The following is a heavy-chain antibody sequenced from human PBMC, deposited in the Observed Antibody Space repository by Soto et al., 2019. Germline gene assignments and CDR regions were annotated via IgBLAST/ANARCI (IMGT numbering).Heavy chain of an antibody. V-gene: IGHV3-33*01. CDR2: IWYDGSNK. CDR3: ARPKTKVTTFGMDV. CDR1: GFNFGSYS. D-gene: IGHD4-4*01. J-gene: IGHJ6*02. Sequence: GGSLRLSCATSGFNFGSYSMHWVRQAPGKGLEWVAVIWYDGSNKYYGDSVKGRFTISRDNSKNTVHLQMNNLRAEDTAVYYCARPKTKVTTFGMDVWGQGTTVTVSS.